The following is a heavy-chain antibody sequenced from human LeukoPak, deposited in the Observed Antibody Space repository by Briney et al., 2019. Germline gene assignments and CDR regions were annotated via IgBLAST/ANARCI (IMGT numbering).Heavy chain of an antibody. D-gene: IGHD3-22*01. J-gene: IGHJ6*03. CDR2: ISAYNGNT. Sequence: ASVKVSCKASGYTFSTYGISWVRQAPGQGLEWMGWISAYNGNTNYAQKLQDRVTMTTDTSTNTAYMELRSLRSDDTAVYYCAREVVIVSYYYYYMDVWGKGTTVTVSS. V-gene: IGHV1-18*01. CDR3: AREVVIVSYYYYYMDV. CDR1: GYTFSTYG.